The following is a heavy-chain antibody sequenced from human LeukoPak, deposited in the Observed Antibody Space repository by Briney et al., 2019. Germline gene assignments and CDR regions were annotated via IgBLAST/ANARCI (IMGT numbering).Heavy chain of an antibody. CDR2: ISYDGSNK. CDR1: GFTFSSYA. J-gene: IGHJ6*02. CDR3: ARDPRAAGGMDV. D-gene: IGHD6-25*01. V-gene: IGHV3-30*09. Sequence: GRSLRLSCAASGFTFSSYAMHWVRQAPGKGLEWVAVISYDGSNKYYADSVKGRFAISRDNSKNTLYLQMNSLRAEDTAVYYCARDPRAAGGMDVWGQGTTVTVSS.